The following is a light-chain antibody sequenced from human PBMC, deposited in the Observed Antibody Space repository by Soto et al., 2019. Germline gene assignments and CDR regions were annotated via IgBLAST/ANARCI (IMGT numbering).Light chain of an antibody. J-gene: IGLJ1*01. CDR2: DIT. Sequence: QSVLTHPASVSGSPGQSITISCTGTSSDVGGYNSVSWYQQHPGKAPKLMIYDITNRPSGVSDRFSGSQSGNTASLPISGLQAEDAADYYCSSYTKSNTLVFGAGTKVTVL. CDR1: SSDVGGYNS. V-gene: IGLV2-14*01. CDR3: SSYTKSNTLV.